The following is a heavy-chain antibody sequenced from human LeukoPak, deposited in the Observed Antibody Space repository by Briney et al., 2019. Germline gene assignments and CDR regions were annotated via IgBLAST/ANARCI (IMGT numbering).Heavy chain of an antibody. CDR1: GYTFTSYD. Sequence: GASVKVSCKASGYTFTSYDINWVRQAPGQGLEWMGWINPNSGGTNYAQKFQGWVTMTRDTSISTAYMELSRLRSDDTAVYYCARTSGEGQSAVTKDPYYYGMDVWGQGTTVTVSS. D-gene: IGHD4-17*01. J-gene: IGHJ6*02. CDR3: ARTSGEGQSAVTKDPYYYGMDV. CDR2: INPNSGGT. V-gene: IGHV1-2*04.